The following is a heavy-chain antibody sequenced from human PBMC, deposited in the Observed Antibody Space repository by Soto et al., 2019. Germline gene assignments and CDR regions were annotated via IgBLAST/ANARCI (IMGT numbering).Heavy chain of an antibody. D-gene: IGHD3-3*01. Sequence: GASVKVSCKASGYTFTSYGISWVRQAPGQGLEWMGWISAYNGNTNYAQKLQGRVTMTTDTSTSTAYMELRSLRSDDTAVYYCAREGYYDFWSGYSGDYYYGMDVWGQGTTVTVSS. CDR2: ISAYNGNT. CDR1: GYTFTSYG. J-gene: IGHJ6*02. V-gene: IGHV1-18*04. CDR3: AREGYYDFWSGYSGDYYYGMDV.